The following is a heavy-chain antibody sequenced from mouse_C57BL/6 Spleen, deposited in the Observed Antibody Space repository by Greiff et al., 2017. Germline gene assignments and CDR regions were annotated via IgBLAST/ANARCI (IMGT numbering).Heavy chain of an antibody. CDR1: GYTFTSYW. V-gene: IGHV1-61*01. D-gene: IGHD2-2*01. CDR3: ARRGNYGYDGFAY. J-gene: IGHJ3*01. Sequence: QVQLQQPGAELVRPGSSVKLSCKASGYTFTSYWMDWVKQRPGQGLEWIGNIYPSDSETHYNQKFKDKATLTVDKSSSTAYMQLSSLTSEDSAVYYCARRGNYGYDGFAYRGQGTLVTVSA. CDR2: IYPSDSET.